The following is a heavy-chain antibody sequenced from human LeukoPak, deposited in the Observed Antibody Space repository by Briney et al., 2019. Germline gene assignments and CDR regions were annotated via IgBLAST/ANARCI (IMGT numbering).Heavy chain of an antibody. CDR3: ARSSSSWDSDAFDI. J-gene: IGHJ3*02. CDR2: IYYSGST. CDR1: GGSISSYY. Sequence: PSETLSLTCTVSGGSISSYYWSWIRQPPGKGLEWIGYIYYSGSTNYNPSLKSRVTISVDTSKNQFSLKLSSVTAADTAVYYCARSSSSWDSDAFDIWGQGTMVTVSS. V-gene: IGHV4-59*01. D-gene: IGHD6-13*01.